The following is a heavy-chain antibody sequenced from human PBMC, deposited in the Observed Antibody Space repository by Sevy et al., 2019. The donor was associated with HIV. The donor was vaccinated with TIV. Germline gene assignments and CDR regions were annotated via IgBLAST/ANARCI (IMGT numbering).Heavy chain of an antibody. CDR3: VKSHFKSTRYCSSTGCSGVAFDI. D-gene: IGHD2-2*01. CDR1: GFTFSSYA. Sequence: GGSLRLSCSASGFTFSSYAMHWVRQAPGKGLEYVSAISSNGGSTYYADSVKGRFTISRNNSKNRLYLQMSSLRAEDTAVYYCVKSHFKSTRYCSSTGCSGVAFDIWGQGTMVTVSS. CDR2: ISSNGGST. J-gene: IGHJ3*02. V-gene: IGHV3-64D*06.